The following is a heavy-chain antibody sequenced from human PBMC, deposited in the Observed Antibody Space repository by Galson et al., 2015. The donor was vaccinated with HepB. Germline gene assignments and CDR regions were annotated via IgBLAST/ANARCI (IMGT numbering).Heavy chain of an antibody. V-gene: IGHV3-33*01. D-gene: IGHD5-18*01. J-gene: IGHJ4*02. CDR2: IWHDGSNK. CDR1: GFTFSRYG. CDR3: MRRDGTAMEYFDY. Sequence: SLRLSCAASGFTFSRYGMHWVRQAPGKGLEWVALIWHDGSNKYYADSVKGRFTISRDNSKNTLDLQMNSLRAEDTAVYYCMRRDGTAMEYFDYWGQGILVTVSS.